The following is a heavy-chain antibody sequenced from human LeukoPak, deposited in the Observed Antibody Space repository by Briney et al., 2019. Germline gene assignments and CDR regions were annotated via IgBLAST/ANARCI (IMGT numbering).Heavy chain of an antibody. V-gene: IGHV3-23*01. J-gene: IGHJ5*02. Sequence: GGSLRLSCAASGFRFSDFTMTWVRQAPGKGPEWVSAIGGRGGSTYYADSVGGRFTISRDNSKDMVYLQMNSLKVEHPATYYCGEEGGAWGQGTKVTVSS. CDR3: GEEGGA. CDR1: GFRFSDFT. CDR2: IGGRGGST. D-gene: IGHD3-16*01.